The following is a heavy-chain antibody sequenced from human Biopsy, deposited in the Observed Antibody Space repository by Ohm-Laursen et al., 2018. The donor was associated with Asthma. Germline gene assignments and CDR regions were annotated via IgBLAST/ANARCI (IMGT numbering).Heavy chain of an antibody. D-gene: IGHD3-22*01. Sequence: TLSLTCTVSYGSITSGGYYWTWIRQHPGKGLEWIGFIYYSGNTYYNPSLKSRVSISIDTSKNQFSLKLSFVTAADTAVYYCARAQDYYDSRGYYRSFDYWGQGTLVTVSS. CDR2: IYYSGNT. J-gene: IGHJ4*02. V-gene: IGHV4-31*03. CDR3: ARAQDYYDSRGYYRSFDY. CDR1: YGSITSGGYY.